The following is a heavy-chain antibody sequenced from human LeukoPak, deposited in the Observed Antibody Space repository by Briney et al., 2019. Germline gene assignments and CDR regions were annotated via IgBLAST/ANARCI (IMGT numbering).Heavy chain of an antibody. D-gene: IGHD2-21*02. CDR3: GTYRNCGGDCNSDH. Sequence: GSSVKVSCKASGGTFSNHPISWVRQAPGQGLEWMGRIIPMFGTVNYAQKFQGRVSFTTDYSTYTTYMELSSLTSDDTAVYYCGTYRNCGGDCNSDHWGQGTLVTVSS. V-gene: IGHV1-69*05. CDR1: GGTFSNHP. J-gene: IGHJ4*02. CDR2: IIPMFGTV.